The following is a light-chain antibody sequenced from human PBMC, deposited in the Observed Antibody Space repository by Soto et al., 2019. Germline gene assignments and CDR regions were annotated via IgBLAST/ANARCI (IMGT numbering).Light chain of an antibody. CDR1: QSVSSN. CDR2: DAS. V-gene: IGKV3D-15*01. J-gene: IGKJ5*01. CDR3: QQYNNWPAIT. Sequence: EIVMTQSPATLSVSPGERATLSCRASQSVSSNLAWYQQKPGQAPRLLIYDASTWATGIPARFSGSGSGTEFTLTISSLQSEDFAVYYCQQYNNWPAITFGQGTRLEIK.